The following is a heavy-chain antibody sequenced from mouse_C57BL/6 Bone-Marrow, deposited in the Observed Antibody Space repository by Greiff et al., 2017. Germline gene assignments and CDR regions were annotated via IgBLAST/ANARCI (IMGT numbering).Heavy chain of an antibody. J-gene: IGHJ1*03. CDR1: GYSFTGYF. CDR2: INPYNGDT. CDR3: ARDGYYGSSKGYFDV. D-gene: IGHD1-1*01. Sequence: VQLQQSGPELVKPGDSVKISCKASGYSFTGYFMNWVMQSHGKSLEWIGRINPYNGDTFYNQKFNGKATFPVDKSSSTARMELRSLTSEDSAVYYCARDGYYGSSKGYFDVGGTGTTVTVSS. V-gene: IGHV1-20*01.